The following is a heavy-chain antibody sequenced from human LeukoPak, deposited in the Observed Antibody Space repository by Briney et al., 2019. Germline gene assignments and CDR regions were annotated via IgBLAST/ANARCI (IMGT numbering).Heavy chain of an antibody. V-gene: IGHV3-73*01. D-gene: IGHD4-17*01. CDR1: GFTFSSYE. CDR2: IRSKANSYAT. Sequence: GGSLRLSCAASGFTFSSYEMNWVRQAPGKGLEWVGRIRSKANSYATAYAASVKGRFIISRDDSKNTAYLQMNSLKTEDAAVYYCTRPSYGDAPYVDYWGQGTLVTVSS. J-gene: IGHJ4*02. CDR3: TRPSYGDAPYVDY.